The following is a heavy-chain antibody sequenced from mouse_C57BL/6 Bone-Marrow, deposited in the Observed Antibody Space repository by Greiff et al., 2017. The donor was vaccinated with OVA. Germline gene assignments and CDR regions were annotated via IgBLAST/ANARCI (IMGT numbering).Heavy chain of an antibody. V-gene: IGHV1-74*01. D-gene: IGHD2-2*01. J-gene: IGHJ4*01. Sequence: VQLQQSGAELVKPGASVKVSCKASGYTFTSYWMHWVKQRPGQGLEWIGRIHPSDSDTNYNQKFKGKATLTVDKSSNTAYLQLSSLTSGDSAVYYCAIRGVTTRERDYYAMDYWGQGTSVTVSS. CDR2: IHPSDSDT. CDR3: AIRGVTTRERDYYAMDY. CDR1: GYTFTSYW.